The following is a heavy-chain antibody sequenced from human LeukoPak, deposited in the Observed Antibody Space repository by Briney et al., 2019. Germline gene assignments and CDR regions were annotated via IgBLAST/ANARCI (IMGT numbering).Heavy chain of an antibody. J-gene: IGHJ5*02. CDR3: AKRYSPGFGGDWFDP. V-gene: IGHV3-23*01. Sequence: GGSLRLSCAASGFTFSSYGMHWVRQAPGKGLEWVSAISARGGTTYYADSAKGRFTISRDNSKNTLYLQMNSLRAEDTAVYYCAKRYSPGFGGDWFDPWGQGTLVTVSS. D-gene: IGHD3-10*01. CDR1: GFTFSSYG. CDR2: ISARGGTT.